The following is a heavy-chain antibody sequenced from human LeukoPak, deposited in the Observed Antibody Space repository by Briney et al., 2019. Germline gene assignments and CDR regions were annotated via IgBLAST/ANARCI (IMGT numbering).Heavy chain of an antibody. Sequence: GASVKVSCKASGYTFTSYDINWVRQATGQGLEWMGRMNPNSGNTGYAQKFQGRVTMTRNTSISTAYMELSSLRSEDTAVYYCARDRYCSGGSCYFPDVWGQGTTVTVSS. CDR3: ARDRYCSGGSCYFPDV. D-gene: IGHD2-15*01. V-gene: IGHV1-8*01. J-gene: IGHJ6*02. CDR2: MNPNSGNT. CDR1: GYTFTSYD.